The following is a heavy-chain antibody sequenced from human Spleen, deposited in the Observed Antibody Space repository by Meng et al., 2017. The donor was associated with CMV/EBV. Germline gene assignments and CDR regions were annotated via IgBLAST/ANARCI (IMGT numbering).Heavy chain of an antibody. J-gene: IGHJ4*02. CDR3: ARPSYQLLYRGCDY. D-gene: IGHD2-2*02. CDR1: RFTFSSYA. CDR2: ISYDGSNK. Sequence: GGSLRLSCAASRFTFSSYAMHWVRQAPGKGLEWVAVISYDGSNKYYADSVKGRFTISRDNSKNTLYLQMNSLRAEDTAVYYCARPSYQLLYRGCDYWGQGTLVTVSS. V-gene: IGHV3-30*04.